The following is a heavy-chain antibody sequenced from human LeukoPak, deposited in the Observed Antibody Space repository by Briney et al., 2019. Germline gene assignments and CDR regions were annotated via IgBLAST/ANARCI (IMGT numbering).Heavy chain of an antibody. CDR2: ISSSGSTT. Sequence: GGSLRLSCAASGFTFSSYEMNWVRQAPGKGLEWVSYISSSGSTTYYADSVKGRFTISRDNSKNTLYLKMNSLRAEDTAVYYCAKAADDIVVVPAALFDYWGQGTLVTVSS. CDR3: AKAADDIVVVPAALFDY. D-gene: IGHD2-2*01. J-gene: IGHJ4*02. CDR1: GFTFSSYE. V-gene: IGHV3-48*03.